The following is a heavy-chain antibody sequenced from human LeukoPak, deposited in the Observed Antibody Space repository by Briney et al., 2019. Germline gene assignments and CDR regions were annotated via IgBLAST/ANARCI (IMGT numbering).Heavy chain of an antibody. D-gene: IGHD6-25*01. V-gene: IGHV1-2*02. CDR1: GYTFTGYY. CDR2: INPNSGGT. Sequence: ASVKVSCKASGYTFTGYYMHWVRQAPGQGLEWMGWINPNSGGTNYAQKFQGRVTMTRDTSISTAYMELSRLRSDDTAVYYCAREFIAAAATNDYWGQGTLVTVSS. J-gene: IGHJ4*02. CDR3: AREFIAAAATNDY.